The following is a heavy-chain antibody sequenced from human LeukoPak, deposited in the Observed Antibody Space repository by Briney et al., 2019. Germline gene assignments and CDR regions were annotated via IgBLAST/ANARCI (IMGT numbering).Heavy chain of an antibody. CDR3: AKDAYDSSGYYYAGYYYYYMDV. CDR1: GFTFSSYA. V-gene: IGHV3-23*01. Sequence: GGSLRLSCAASGFTFSSYAMSWVRQAPGKGLEWVSAISGSGGSTYYADSVKGRFTISRDNSKNTLYLQMNSLRAEDTAVYYCAKDAYDSSGYYYAGYYYYYMDVWGKGTTVTVSS. D-gene: IGHD3-22*01. CDR2: ISGSGGST. J-gene: IGHJ6*03.